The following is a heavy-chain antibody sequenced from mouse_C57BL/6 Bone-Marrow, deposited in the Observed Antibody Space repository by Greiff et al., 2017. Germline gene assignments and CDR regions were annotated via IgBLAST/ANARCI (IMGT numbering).Heavy chain of an antibody. CDR3: ARETVVATDY. V-gene: IGHV1-82*01. CDR2: IYPGDGDT. CDR1: GYAFSSSW. Sequence: VQVVESGPELVKPGASVKISCKASGYAFSSSWMNWVKQRPGKGLEWIGRIYPGDGDTNYNGKFKGKATLTADKSSSTAYMQLSSLTSEDSAVYFCARETVVATDYWGQGTTLTVSS. J-gene: IGHJ2*01. D-gene: IGHD1-1*01.